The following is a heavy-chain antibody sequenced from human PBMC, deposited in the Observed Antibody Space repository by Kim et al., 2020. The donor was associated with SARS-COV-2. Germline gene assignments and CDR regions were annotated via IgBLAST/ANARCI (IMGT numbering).Heavy chain of an antibody. J-gene: IGHJ4*02. CDR3: ARGIVGATTGDFDY. V-gene: IGHV3-30-3*01. D-gene: IGHD1-26*01. CDR1: GFTFSSYA. CDR2: ISYDGSNK. Sequence: GGSLRLSCAASGFTFSSYAMHWVRQAPGKGLEWVAVISYDGSNKYYADSVKGRFTISRDNSKNTVYLQMNSLRAEDTAVYYCARGIVGATTGDFDYWGQGTLVTVSS.